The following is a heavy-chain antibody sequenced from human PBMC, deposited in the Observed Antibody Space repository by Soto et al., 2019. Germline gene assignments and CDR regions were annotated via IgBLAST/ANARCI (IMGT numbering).Heavy chain of an antibody. CDR3: ARVLVATMDF. V-gene: IGHV3-21*01. CDR1: GFTFTTYS. CDR2: ISSSGRYI. J-gene: IGHJ4*02. D-gene: IGHD5-12*01. Sequence: GGSLTLSCAASGFTFTTYSINWARKAPGKGLEWVSTISSSGRYIYYADSVKGRFTISRDNVKNSLYRQMNSLRGEDTAVYYCARVLVATMDFWGQGALVTLSS.